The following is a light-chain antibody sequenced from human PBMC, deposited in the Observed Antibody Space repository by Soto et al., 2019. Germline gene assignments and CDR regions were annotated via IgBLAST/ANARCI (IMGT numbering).Light chain of an antibody. CDR2: GAS. Sequence: EFVLTQSPGTLSLSPGEGATLSSRASQSVSTNFFAWYQQKPGQAPRLLIYGASTRATGIPDRFSGSGSGTDFTLTISRLEPEDLAVYCCQQYVRTSWTFGQGTKVEIK. CDR3: QQYVRTSWT. V-gene: IGKV3-20*01. J-gene: IGKJ1*01. CDR1: QSVSTNF.